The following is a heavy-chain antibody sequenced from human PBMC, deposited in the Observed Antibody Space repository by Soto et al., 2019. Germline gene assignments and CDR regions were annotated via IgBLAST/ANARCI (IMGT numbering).Heavy chain of an antibody. D-gene: IGHD1-1*01. CDR2: IIPLLGRT. V-gene: IGHV1-69*01. CDR1: NTFRNYV. CDR3: AGYNGATVGTHWFDS. Sequence: QVHLVQSGAEVMRPGSSVTVSCKANTFRNYVFSWVRQAPGQGLEWMGEIIPLLGRTNHAQKFLGRVTMTADAATDTVYMELSGLRSEDSAVYYCAGYNGATVGTHWFDSWGQGTLVTVSS. J-gene: IGHJ5*01.